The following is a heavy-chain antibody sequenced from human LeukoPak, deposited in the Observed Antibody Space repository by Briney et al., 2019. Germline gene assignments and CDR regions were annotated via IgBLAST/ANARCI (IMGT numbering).Heavy chain of an antibody. V-gene: IGHV4-34*01. D-gene: IGHD6-13*01. Sequence: SETLSLTCAVYGGSFSGYYWSWIRQPPGKGLEWIGEINHSGSTNYNPSLKSRVTISVDTSKNQFSLKLTSVTAADTAVYYCARDLRTAAGTGFDYWGQGTLVTVSS. J-gene: IGHJ4*02. CDR3: ARDLRTAAGTGFDY. CDR2: INHSGST. CDR1: GGSFSGYY.